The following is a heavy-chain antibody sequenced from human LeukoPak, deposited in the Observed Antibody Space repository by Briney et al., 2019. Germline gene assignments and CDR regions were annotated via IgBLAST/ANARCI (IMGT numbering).Heavy chain of an antibody. CDR3: ARLQSTLFDY. CDR2: VSPYNGNT. D-gene: IGHD4-11*01. CDR1: GYSFTSYG. Sequence: ASVKVSCKASGYSFTSYGIIWLRQAPGQGLEWMGWVSPYNGNTNYPQNLQGRVTMTADTSTNTAYLELRSLTSDDTAVYYCARLQSTLFDYWGRGTLVTVSS. V-gene: IGHV1-18*01. J-gene: IGHJ4*02.